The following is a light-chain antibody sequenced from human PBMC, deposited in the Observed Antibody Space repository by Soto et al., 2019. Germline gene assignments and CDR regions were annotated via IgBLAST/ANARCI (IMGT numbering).Light chain of an antibody. Sequence: EVVLTQSPDSLSLSPGERATLSCRASQSITSSYLAWYRQKPGQAPRLLIYGASYRATGIPDRVSGSGSGTDFTLTISRLEPEDFAVYYCQHYDTSSWTFGQGTKV. V-gene: IGKV3-20*01. J-gene: IGKJ1*01. CDR1: QSITSSY. CDR3: QHYDTSSWT. CDR2: GAS.